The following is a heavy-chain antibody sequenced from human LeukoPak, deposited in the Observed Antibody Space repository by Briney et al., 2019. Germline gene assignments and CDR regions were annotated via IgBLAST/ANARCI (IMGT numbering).Heavy chain of an antibody. CDR1: GGSFSGYY. CDR2: INHGGST. Sequence: SETLSLTCAVYGGSFSGYYWSWIRQPPGKGLEWIGEINHGGSTNYNPSLKSRVTISVDTSKNQFSLKLSSVTAADTAVYYCARGHSFDPWGQGTLVTVSS. J-gene: IGHJ5*02. V-gene: IGHV4-34*01. CDR3: ARGHSFDP.